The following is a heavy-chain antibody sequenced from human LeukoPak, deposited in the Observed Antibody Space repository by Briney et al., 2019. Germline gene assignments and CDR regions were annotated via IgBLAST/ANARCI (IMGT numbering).Heavy chain of an antibody. Sequence: ASVKVSCKASGYTFTSYDINWVRQATGQGLEWMGWMNPNSGNTGYAQKFQGRVTITRNTSISTAYMELSSLRSEDTAVYYCARVGPAAGTRWFDPWGQGTLVAVSS. CDR1: GYTFTSYD. V-gene: IGHV1-8*03. D-gene: IGHD6-13*01. J-gene: IGHJ5*02. CDR3: ARVGPAAGTRWFDP. CDR2: MNPNSGNT.